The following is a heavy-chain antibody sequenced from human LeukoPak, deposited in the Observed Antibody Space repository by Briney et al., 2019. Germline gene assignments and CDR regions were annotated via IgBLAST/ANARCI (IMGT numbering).Heavy chain of an antibody. V-gene: IGHV4-30-4*01. Sequence: SETLSLTCTVSGGSISSGDYYWSWIRQPPGKGLEWIGYIYYSGSTYYNPSLKSRVTISVDTSKNQFSLKLSSVTAADTAVYYCARDKLVRAHYYSYGMDVWGQGTTVTVSS. CDR3: ARDKLVRAHYYSYGMDV. J-gene: IGHJ6*02. D-gene: IGHD6-6*01. CDR1: GGSISSGDYY. CDR2: IYYSGST.